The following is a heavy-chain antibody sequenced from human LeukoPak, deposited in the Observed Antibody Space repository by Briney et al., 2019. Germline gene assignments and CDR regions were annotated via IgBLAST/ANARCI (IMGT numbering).Heavy chain of an antibody. CDR1: GFTFSDYS. CDR3: ARDRGQTGYYWSYYYYMDV. J-gene: IGHJ6*03. V-gene: IGHV3-48*01. CDR2: ISGGSSTM. Sequence: QPGGSLRLSCAASGFTFSDYSMNWVRQAPGKGLEWVSYISGGSSTMYYADSVKGRFTISRDNAQSSLYLQMNSLRAEDTAVYYCARDRGQTGYYWSYYYYMDVWGIGTTVTVSS. D-gene: IGHD3-9*01.